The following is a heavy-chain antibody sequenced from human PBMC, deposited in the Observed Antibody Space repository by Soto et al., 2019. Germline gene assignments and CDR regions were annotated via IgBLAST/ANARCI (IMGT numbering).Heavy chain of an antibody. Sequence: EVQLLESGGGLVQPGGSLRLSCAASGFSFSSYAMSWVRQAPGKGLEWVSAISGSGGSTYYADSVKGRFTISRDNSKNTLYLQMNSLRAEDTAVYYCARRIFGVVIPPFDYWGQGTLVTVSS. J-gene: IGHJ4*02. CDR2: ISGSGGST. CDR1: GFSFSSYA. CDR3: ARRIFGVVIPPFDY. V-gene: IGHV3-23*01. D-gene: IGHD3-3*01.